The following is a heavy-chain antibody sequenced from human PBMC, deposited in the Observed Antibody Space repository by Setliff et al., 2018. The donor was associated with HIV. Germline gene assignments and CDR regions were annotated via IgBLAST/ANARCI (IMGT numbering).Heavy chain of an antibody. V-gene: IGHV3-49*04. CDR3: TRIKWDLPYNPQFDY. CDR2: IRSEAYGGTT. D-gene: IGHD1-26*01. CDR1: GLTFGDYA. J-gene: IGHJ4*02. Sequence: GGSLRLSCTSSGLTFGDYAMSWVRQAPGKGLEWVGFIRSEAYGGTTEYAASVEGRFTISRDDSKSIAYLRMNSLKAEDTAVYYCTRIKWDLPYNPQFDYWGQGTLVTVS.